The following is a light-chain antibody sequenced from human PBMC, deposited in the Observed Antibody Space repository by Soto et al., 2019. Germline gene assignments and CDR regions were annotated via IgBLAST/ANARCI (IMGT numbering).Light chain of an antibody. J-gene: IGLJ2*01. CDR3: QVWDIGSGVI. CDR1: NIGSKS. V-gene: IGLV3-21*04. CDR2: YAT. Sequence: SYELTQPPAVSVAPGKTAKITCVGSNIGSKSVHGYQQKPGQAPVLVIYYATDRPSGVPERLSGSNSGSTAALTISRVEDGDEADYYCQVWDIGSGVIFGGGTKLTVL.